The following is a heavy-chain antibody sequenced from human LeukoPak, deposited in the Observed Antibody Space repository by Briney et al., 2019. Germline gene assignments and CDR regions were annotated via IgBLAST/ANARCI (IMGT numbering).Heavy chain of an antibody. CDR3: ARIMLSWREFDC. CDR2: IGGSEGST. D-gene: IGHD1-26*01. V-gene: IGHV3-23*01. J-gene: IGHJ4*02. CDR1: GFTFSTYA. Sequence: GGSLRLSCAASGFTFSTYAMSWVRQAPGKGLEWVSGIGGSEGSTYYADSAKGRFTISRDNSKNTLYLQMNSLRAEDTAVYYCARIMLSWREFDCWGQGTLVTVSS.